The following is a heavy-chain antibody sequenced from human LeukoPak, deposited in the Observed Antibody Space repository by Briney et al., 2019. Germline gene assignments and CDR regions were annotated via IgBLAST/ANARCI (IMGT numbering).Heavy chain of an antibody. J-gene: IGHJ4*02. CDR3: ANTLHTYCDGDCLGY. CDR1: GFTFSSYG. Sequence: GGSLRLSCAASGFTFSSYGMHWVRQAPGKGLEWVAVISYDGSNKYYADSVKGRFTISRDNSKNTLYLQMNSLRAEDTAVYYCANTLHTYCDGDCLGYWGQGTLVTVSS. CDR2: ISYDGSNK. V-gene: IGHV3-30*18. D-gene: IGHD2-21*02.